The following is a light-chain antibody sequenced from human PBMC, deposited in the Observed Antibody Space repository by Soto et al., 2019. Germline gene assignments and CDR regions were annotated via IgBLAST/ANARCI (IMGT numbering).Light chain of an antibody. J-gene: IGKJ4*01. CDR2: DAS. Sequence: DIQMTQSPSTLSASVGDRVTITCRASQSLGNWLAWYQQKPGKAPKLLIYDASTLESGVPSRFSGSGSGTEFTLTISSLQPDDFATYYCQQYNSYPLTFGGGTKVDIK. V-gene: IGKV1-5*01. CDR3: QQYNSYPLT. CDR1: QSLGNW.